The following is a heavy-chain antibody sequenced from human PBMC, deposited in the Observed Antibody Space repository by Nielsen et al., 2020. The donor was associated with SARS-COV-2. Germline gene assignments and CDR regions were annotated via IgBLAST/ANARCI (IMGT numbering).Heavy chain of an antibody. CDR3: ARRVRRYYDSSGYYSYYFDY. V-gene: IGHV5-51*01. Sequence: GESLMTSCKGSGSSFTSYWIGWVRQLPGKRPEWMGIIYPGDSDTRYSPSFQGQVTISADKSISTAYLQWSSLKASDTAMYYCARRVRRYYDSSGYYSYYFDYWGQGTLVTVSS. J-gene: IGHJ4*02. CDR1: GSSFTSYW. CDR2: IYPGDSDT. D-gene: IGHD3-22*01.